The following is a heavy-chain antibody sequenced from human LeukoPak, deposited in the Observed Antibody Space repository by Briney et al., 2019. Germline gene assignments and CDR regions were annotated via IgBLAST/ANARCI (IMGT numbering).Heavy chain of an antibody. J-gene: IGHJ4*02. CDR1: GFTFSSYE. Sequence: PGGSLRLSCAASGFTFSSYEMNWVRQAPGKGLEWVSYISSSGSTIYYADSVKGRFTISRDNAKNSLYLQMNSLRAEDTAVYYCATSSRWSGYCSGGSCPGGYWGQGTLVTVSS. CDR3: ATSSRWSGYCSGGSCPGGY. CDR2: ISSSGSTI. D-gene: IGHD2-15*01. V-gene: IGHV3-48*03.